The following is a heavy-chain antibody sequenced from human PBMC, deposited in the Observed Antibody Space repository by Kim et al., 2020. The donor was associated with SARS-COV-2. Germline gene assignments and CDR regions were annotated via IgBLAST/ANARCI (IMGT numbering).Heavy chain of an antibody. CDR2: INHSGST. Sequence: SETLSLTCAVYGGSFSGYYWSWIRQPPGKGLEWIGEINHSGSTNYNPSLKSRVTISVDTSKNQFSLKLSSVTAADTAVYYCARGFLSGYSYGPFDYWGQGTLVTVSS. CDR1: GGSFSGYY. J-gene: IGHJ4*02. V-gene: IGHV4-34*01. D-gene: IGHD5-18*01. CDR3: ARGFLSGYSYGPFDY.